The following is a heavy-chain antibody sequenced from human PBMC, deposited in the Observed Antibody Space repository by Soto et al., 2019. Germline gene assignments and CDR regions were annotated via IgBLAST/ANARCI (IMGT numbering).Heavy chain of an antibody. V-gene: IGHV1-69*04. CDR1: GGTFSSYT. D-gene: IGHD6-13*01. CDR2: IIPILGIA. Sequence: SVKVSCKASGGTFSSYTISWVRQAPGQGLEWMGRIIPILGIANYAQKFQGRVTITADKSTSTAYMELSSLRSEDTAVYYCARESIAAAGTGYDAFDIWGQGTMLTVSS. CDR3: ARESIAAAGTGYDAFDI. J-gene: IGHJ3*02.